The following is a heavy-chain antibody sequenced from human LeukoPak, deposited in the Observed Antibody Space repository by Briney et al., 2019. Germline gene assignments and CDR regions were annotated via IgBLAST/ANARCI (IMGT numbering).Heavy chain of an antibody. CDR2: IYTGGST. CDR1: GFSVSGQY. Sequence: GGSLRLSCAASGFSVSGQYMNWVRQAPGKGLEWVSVIYTGGSTYYAASVKGRFTISRDNSKNTLYLQMNSLRAEDTAVYYCVRELEGGLGDYWGQGTLVTVSS. V-gene: IGHV3-66*01. J-gene: IGHJ4*02. D-gene: IGHD2-15*01. CDR3: VRELEGGLGDY.